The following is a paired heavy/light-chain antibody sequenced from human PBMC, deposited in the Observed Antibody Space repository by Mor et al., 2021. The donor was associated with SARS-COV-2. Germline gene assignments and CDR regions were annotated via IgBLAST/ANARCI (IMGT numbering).Heavy chain of an antibody. J-gene: IGHJ4*02. Sequence: EVQLVESGGGLVQPGGSLRLSCAASGFTFSDHYMDWVRQAPGKGLEWVGRTRDKAHSYTTEYAASVKGRFTISRDDSKKSLYLQMNSLRTEDTAVYYCASLTRAPHCTTTNCYVDYWGQGTLVTVSS. D-gene: IGHD2-2*01. V-gene: IGHV3-72*01. CDR1: GFTFSDHY. CDR3: ASLTRAPHCTTTNCYVDY. CDR2: TRDKAHSYTT.
Light chain of an antibody. V-gene: IGKV1-16*02. CDR3: QQYSSYPYT. J-gene: IGKJ2*01. Sequence: DIQMTQSPSSLSASVGDRVTITCRASQGISNYLAWFQQKPGKAPKSLMYAVSSLKGGVPSKFSGSGSGTDFTLTISSLQPEDFATYYCQQYSSYPYTFGQGTKLEIK. CDR2: AVS. CDR1: QGISNY.